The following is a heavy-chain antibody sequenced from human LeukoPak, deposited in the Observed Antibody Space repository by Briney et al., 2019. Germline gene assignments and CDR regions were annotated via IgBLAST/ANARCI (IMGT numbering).Heavy chain of an antibody. CDR2: INGGGGST. V-gene: IGHV3-23*01. CDR1: GFTLSSYA. J-gene: IGHJ4*02. D-gene: IGHD3-10*01. CDR3: AKVAGSGSYSHPTFDY. Sequence: GGSLRLSCAASGFTLSSYAMSWVRQAPGKGLEWVSDINGGGGSTYYADSGKGRFTIPRDNLKNTLYLQMNSLRAEDTAVYYCAKVAGSGSYSHPTFDYWGQPTLVTVYS.